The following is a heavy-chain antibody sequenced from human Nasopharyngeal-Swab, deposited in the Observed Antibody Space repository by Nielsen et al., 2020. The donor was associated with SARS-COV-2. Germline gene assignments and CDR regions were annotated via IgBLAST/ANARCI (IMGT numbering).Heavy chain of an antibody. V-gene: IGHV3-30*02. CDR3: ARQDSSAYYYVFNY. Sequence: GESLQISCAASGFTFSSYAMNWVRQAPGKGLEWVAFIRYDGSDYYYADSVEGRFTTSRDNSKNTLYLQLNSLRAEDTAVYYCARQDSSAYYYVFNYWGQGTLVTVSS. CDR1: GFTFSSYA. J-gene: IGHJ4*02. CDR2: IRYDGSDY. D-gene: IGHD3-22*01.